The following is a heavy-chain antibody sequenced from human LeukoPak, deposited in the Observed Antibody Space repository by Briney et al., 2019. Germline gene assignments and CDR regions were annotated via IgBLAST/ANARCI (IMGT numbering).Heavy chain of an antibody. D-gene: IGHD2-15*01. J-gene: IGHJ4*02. CDR1: GFTFSTYT. CDR3: ARAWGGPSCSGGNCYSRFDY. V-gene: IGHV3-21*01. Sequence: GRSLRLSCAASGFTFSTYTMNWVRQAPGKGLEWVSSVSSSSSYIHYADSVKGRFTISRDNAKNSLYLQMNSLRAEDTAVYYCARAWGGPSCSGGNCYSRFDYWGQGTLVTVSS. CDR2: VSSSSSYI.